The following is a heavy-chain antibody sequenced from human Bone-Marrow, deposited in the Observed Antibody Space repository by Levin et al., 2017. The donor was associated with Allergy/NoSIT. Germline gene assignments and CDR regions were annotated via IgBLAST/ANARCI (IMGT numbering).Heavy chain of an antibody. CDR3: ARDVNSISWFKT. Sequence: NAGGSLRLSCTVSGASISSSVNYWGWIRRPPGKELEWIGSIQYSGSTYYNPSLKSRVTISMDTSKNQISLTLRSVTAADTAIYYCARDVNSISWFKTWGQGTLVTVSS. CDR2: IQYSGST. D-gene: IGHD6-13*01. V-gene: IGHV4-39*02. J-gene: IGHJ5*02. CDR1: GASISSSVNY.